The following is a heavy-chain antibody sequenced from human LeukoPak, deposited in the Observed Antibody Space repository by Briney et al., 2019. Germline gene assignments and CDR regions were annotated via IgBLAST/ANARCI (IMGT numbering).Heavy chain of an antibody. V-gene: IGHV4-30-2*01. D-gene: IGHD5-24*01. CDR1: GGSISSGGYS. J-gene: IGHJ5*02. CDR2: IYHSGST. CDR3: ARDNTQDGYNYNWFDP. Sequence: SQTLSLTCAVSGGSISSGGYSWSWIRQPPGKGLEWIGYIYHSGSTYYNPSLKSRVTISVDRSKNQFSLKLSSVTAADTAVYYCARDNTQDGYNYNWFDPWGQGTLVTVSS.